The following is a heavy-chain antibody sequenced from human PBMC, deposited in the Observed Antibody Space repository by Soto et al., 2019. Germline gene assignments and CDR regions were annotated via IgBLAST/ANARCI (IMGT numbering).Heavy chain of an antibody. D-gene: IGHD3-10*01. CDR2: INAGNRNT. CDR1: GYTFTSYA. J-gene: IGHJ4*02. V-gene: IGHV1-3*01. CDR3: ARDMGFGLSDY. Sequence: QVQLVQSGAEVKKPGASVKVSCKASGYTFTSYAMHWVRQAPGQRLEWMGWINAGNRNTKYSQKFQGRVTLTRDTSASTADMELSSLRSEDTAVYYFARDMGFGLSDYWGQGTLVTVSS.